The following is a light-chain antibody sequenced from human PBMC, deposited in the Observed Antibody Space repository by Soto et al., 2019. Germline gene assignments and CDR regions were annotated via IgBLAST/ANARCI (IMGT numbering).Light chain of an antibody. J-gene: IGKJ4*01. CDR1: QCVSSSY. Sequence: VLTQSPGTLSLSPGERATLSCSASQCVSSSYLAWYQQKPGQAPRLLIYGASSRATGIPDRFSGSESGTDFTLTISRLEPEDFAVYYCQQYGSSPPLTFGGGTKVDIK. CDR2: GAS. V-gene: IGKV3-20*01. CDR3: QQYGSSPPLT.